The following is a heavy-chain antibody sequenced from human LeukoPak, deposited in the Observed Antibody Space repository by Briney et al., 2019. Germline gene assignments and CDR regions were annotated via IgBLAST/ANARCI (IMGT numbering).Heavy chain of an antibody. Sequence: GGSLRLSCAASAFTFVSYAMSWVRQAPGKGLEWVSAISGGGYNTYYADSVKGRFTISRDNSKNTLYLQMNSLRAEDTAVYYCAKDRRGNAPRGAFDIWGQGTMVTVSS. CDR3: AKDRRGNAPRGAFDI. V-gene: IGHV3-23*01. CDR1: AFTFVSYA. J-gene: IGHJ3*02. CDR2: ISGGGYNT. D-gene: IGHD1-1*01.